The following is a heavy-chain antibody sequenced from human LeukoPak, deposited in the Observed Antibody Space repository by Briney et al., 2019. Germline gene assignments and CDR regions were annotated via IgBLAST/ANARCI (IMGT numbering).Heavy chain of an antibody. V-gene: IGHV3-23*01. CDR3: AKDRSCTNDICHGDFDY. D-gene: IGHD2-8*01. CDR2: MSGSGGST. J-gene: IGHJ4*02. CDR1: LFTFSSYA. Sequence: GGSLRLSCAASLFTFSSYAVSWVRQAAGPGLEGFSSMSGSGGSTYSADSVKGRFTISRDNSKNTLYLQMNSLRAEDTALYYCAKDRSCTNDICHGDFDYWGQGTLVTVSS.